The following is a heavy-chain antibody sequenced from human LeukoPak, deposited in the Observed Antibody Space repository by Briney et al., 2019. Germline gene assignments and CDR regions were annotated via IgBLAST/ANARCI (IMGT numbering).Heavy chain of an antibody. D-gene: IGHD1-26*01. Sequence: PGGSLRVSCAASGFTFSSYWMIWVRQGPGKGLEWVANVNKDGGEKYYVDSVKGRFTISRDNAKNSLYLQMNSLRADDTAVYYCVKDSPPRYSGSPPAYWGQGTLVTVSS. V-gene: IGHV3-7*03. CDR3: VKDSPPRYSGSPPAY. CDR1: GFTFSSYW. CDR2: VNKDGGEK. J-gene: IGHJ4*02.